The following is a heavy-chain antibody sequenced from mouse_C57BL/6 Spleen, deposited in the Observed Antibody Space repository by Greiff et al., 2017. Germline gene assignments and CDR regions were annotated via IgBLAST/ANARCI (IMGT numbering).Heavy chain of an antibody. CDR2: ISRGGAYI. CDR3: TRDNYGSGYDY. V-gene: IGHV5-9-1*02. Sequence: EVQGVESGEGLVKPGGSLKLSCAASGFTFSSYAMSWVRQTPGKRLEWVAYISRGGAYIYYADTVKGRFTISRDNARNTLYLQMSSLKSEDTAVYYCTRDNYGSGYDYWGQGTTLTVSS. CDR1: GFTFSSYA. J-gene: IGHJ2*01. D-gene: IGHD1-1*01.